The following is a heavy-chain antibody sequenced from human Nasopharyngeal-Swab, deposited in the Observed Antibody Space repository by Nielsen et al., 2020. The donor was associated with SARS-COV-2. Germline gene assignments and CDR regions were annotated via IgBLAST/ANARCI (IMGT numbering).Heavy chain of an antibody. CDR2: ISAYNGNT. V-gene: IGHV1-18*01. CDR3: ARDSGIVVRLSYYYYMDV. CDR1: GYTFTTYG. J-gene: IGHJ6*03. D-gene: IGHD6-6*01. Sequence: ASVKVSCKASGYTFTTYGISWVREAHGQGLEWRGWISAYNGNTNYAQKLQGRVTMTTDKSTSTAYMELSSLRSEDTAVYYCARDSGIVVRLSYYYYMDVWGKGTTVTVSS.